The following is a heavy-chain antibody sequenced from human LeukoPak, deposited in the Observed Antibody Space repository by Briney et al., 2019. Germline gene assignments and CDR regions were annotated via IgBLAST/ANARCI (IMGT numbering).Heavy chain of an antibody. Sequence: SQTLSLTCSVSGGSIISYYWSWIRQPAGKGLEWIGRIYTSGSTNYNPSLKSRVTMSVDTSKNQFSLKLSSVTAADTAVYYCARSVRAVAGTIDYWGQGTLVTVSS. CDR3: ARSVRAVAGTIDY. J-gene: IGHJ4*02. V-gene: IGHV4-4*07. D-gene: IGHD6-19*01. CDR1: GGSIISYY. CDR2: IYTSGST.